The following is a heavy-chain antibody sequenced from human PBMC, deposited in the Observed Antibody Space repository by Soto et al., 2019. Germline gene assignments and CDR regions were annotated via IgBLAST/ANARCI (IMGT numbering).Heavy chain of an antibody. Sequence: QPGGSLRLSCAASGFTFSSYAMHWVRQAPGKGLQWVAVIWYDGTNKHYADSAKGRFTISRDNSKNTLYLQMNSLGAEDTAMYYCARDGLHDYSKFDHWGQGTLVTVSS. D-gene: IGHD4-4*01. V-gene: IGHV3-33*01. CDR3: ARDGLHDYSKFDH. CDR1: GFTFSSYA. J-gene: IGHJ4*02. CDR2: IWYDGTNK.